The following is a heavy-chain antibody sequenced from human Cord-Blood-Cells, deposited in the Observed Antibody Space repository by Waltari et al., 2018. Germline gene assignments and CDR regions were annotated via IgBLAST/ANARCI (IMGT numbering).Heavy chain of an antibody. CDR1: GFTFSSYW. Sequence: EVQLVESGGGLVQPGGSLRLSCAASGFTFSSYWMHWVRQAPGKGLVWVSRINSGGSSTSYADSVKGRFTISRDNAKNTLYLQMNSLRAEDTAVYYCRSSIAARRDYWGQGTLVTVSS. CDR3: RSSIAARRDY. J-gene: IGHJ4*02. CDR2: INSGGSST. D-gene: IGHD6-6*01. V-gene: IGHV3-74*01.